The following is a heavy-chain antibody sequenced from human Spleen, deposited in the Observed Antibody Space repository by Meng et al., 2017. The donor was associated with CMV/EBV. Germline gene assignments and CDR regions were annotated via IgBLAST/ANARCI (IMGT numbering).Heavy chain of an antibody. J-gene: IGHJ5*02. D-gene: IGHD6-13*01. Sequence: GGSLRLSCAASGFTFSSYEMNWVRQAPGKGLEWISYISVSGDSIFYADSVKGRFTISRDSAKNSLYLQMDSLRAEDTAVYYCAREAYSSLSGDNWFDPWGQGTLVTVSS. CDR3: AREAYSSLSGDNWFDP. CDR1: GFTFSSYE. V-gene: IGHV3-48*03. CDR2: ISVSGDSI.